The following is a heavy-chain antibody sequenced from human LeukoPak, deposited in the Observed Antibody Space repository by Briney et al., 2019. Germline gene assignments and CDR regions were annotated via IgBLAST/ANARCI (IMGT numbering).Heavy chain of an antibody. J-gene: IGHJ4*02. CDR1: GFTFSDYY. Sequence: PGGSLRLSCAASGFTFSDYYMSWVRQAPGKGLEWVSAISGSGGSTYYADSVKGRFTISRDNSKNTLYLQMNSLRAEDTAVYYCAKDGQYSSGWYGPYYFDYWGQGTLVTVSS. V-gene: IGHV3-23*01. CDR2: ISGSGGST. D-gene: IGHD6-19*01. CDR3: AKDGQYSSGWYGPYYFDY.